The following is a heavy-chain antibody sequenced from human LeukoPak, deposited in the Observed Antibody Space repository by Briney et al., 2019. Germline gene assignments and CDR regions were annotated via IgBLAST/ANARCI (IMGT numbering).Heavy chain of an antibody. CDR3: ARDSVGDLLDY. J-gene: IGHJ4*02. CDR2: IDSSGITI. V-gene: IGHV3-48*03. CDR1: GFPFSSYE. Sequence: PAGSLRLSCAGSGFPFSSYEMNWLRQAPGKGLEWVSHIDSSGITIYYGDSVKGRFTISRDNAENSIYLQMDSLRVEDTAIYYCARDSVGDLLDYWGQGTPVTVSS. D-gene: IGHD4-17*01.